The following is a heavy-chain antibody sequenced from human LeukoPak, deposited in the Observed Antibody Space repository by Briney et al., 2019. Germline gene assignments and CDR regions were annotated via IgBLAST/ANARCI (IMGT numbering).Heavy chain of an antibody. J-gene: IGHJ6*03. CDR1: GDTLTELS. Sequence: ASVKVSCKVSGDTLTELSMHWVRQAPGKGLEWMGGFDPEDGETIYAQKFQGRVTMTEDTSTDTAYMELSSLGSEDTAVYYCARSLFRFLEWSYRSYYYYYMDVWGKGTTVTVSS. V-gene: IGHV1-24*01. CDR2: FDPEDGET. D-gene: IGHD3-3*01. CDR3: ARSLFRFLEWSYRSYYYYYMDV.